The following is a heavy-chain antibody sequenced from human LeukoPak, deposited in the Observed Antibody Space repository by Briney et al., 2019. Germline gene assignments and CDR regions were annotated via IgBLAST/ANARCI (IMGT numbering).Heavy chain of an antibody. Sequence: GGSLRLSCVAAAFTFSNYAFHWVRPAPGKGLEWVAIIPHDGSKTYYADSVKGRFTISRDNSKNTLYLQMSSLRAEDTAVYYCARDLLSGGWYGFIDYWGQGTLVTVSS. CDR3: ARDLLSGGWYGFIDY. J-gene: IGHJ4*02. CDR2: IPHDGSKT. V-gene: IGHV3-30*04. CDR1: AFTFSNYA. D-gene: IGHD6-19*01.